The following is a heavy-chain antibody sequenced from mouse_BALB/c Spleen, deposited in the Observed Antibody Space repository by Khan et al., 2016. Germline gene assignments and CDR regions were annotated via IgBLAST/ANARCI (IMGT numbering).Heavy chain of an antibody. V-gene: IGHV3-2*02. CDR3: STPIYWFYY. D-gene: IGHD2-1*01. Sequence: EVQLQESGPGLVKPSQSLSLTCTVTGYSFTSDYAWNWIRQFPGNIQEWMGYIDSSGSTTYNPYLKSRVAITRDASKNQNFRQLQSVTTYDTATYYCSTPIYWFYYWCQGTLLTVSA. CDR1: GYSFTSDYA. CDR2: IDSSGST. J-gene: IGHJ3*01.